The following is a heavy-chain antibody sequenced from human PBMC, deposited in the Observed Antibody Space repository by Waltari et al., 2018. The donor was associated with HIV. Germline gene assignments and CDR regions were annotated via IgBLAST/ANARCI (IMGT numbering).Heavy chain of an antibody. CDR2: RYYSGSN. V-gene: IGHV4-30-4*01. D-gene: IGHD6-13*01. CDR1: GGSISSGHYY. Sequence: QVQLQESGPGLVKPSQTLSLTCTVSGGSISSGHYYWTWIRQPPGKGLEWIGYRYYSGSNYYKPSLKSRVTISVDTSKNQVSLKLSSVTAADTAVYYCARDPRIAAADPYWYFDLWGRGTLVTVSS. CDR3: ARDPRIAAADPYWYFDL. J-gene: IGHJ2*01.